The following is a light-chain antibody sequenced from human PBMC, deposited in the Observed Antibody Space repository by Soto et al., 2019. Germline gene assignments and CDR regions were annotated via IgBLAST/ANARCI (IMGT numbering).Light chain of an antibody. CDR2: DTS. CDR1: QSLSNSF. J-gene: IGKJ4*01. V-gene: IGKV3D-20*02. CDR3: QQRTTWPT. Sequence: EIVLTQSPGTLSLSPGERATLSCRASQSLSNSFIAWYQQKPGQAPRLLIYDTSSRATGIPDRFSGSGSGTDFTLTISRLEPEDFAVYFCQQRTTWPTFGGGTKVEIK.